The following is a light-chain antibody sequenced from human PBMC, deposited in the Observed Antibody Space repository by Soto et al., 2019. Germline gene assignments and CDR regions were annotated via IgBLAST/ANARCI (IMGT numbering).Light chain of an antibody. Sequence: DIQMTQSPSSLSASVGDMVAITCRASQSISTYLNWYQQKPGKAPKLLIYAASTLQSGVPSRFSGSGSGTDFTLTISSLQPEDVATYYCQKYNSAPLTFGGGTKVDI. V-gene: IGKV1-27*01. CDR1: QSISTY. CDR2: AAS. J-gene: IGKJ4*01. CDR3: QKYNSAPLT.